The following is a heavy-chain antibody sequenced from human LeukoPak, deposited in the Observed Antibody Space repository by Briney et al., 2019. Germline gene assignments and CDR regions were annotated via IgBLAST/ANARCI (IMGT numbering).Heavy chain of an antibody. CDR1: GGSISSYY. CDR2: IYYSGST. V-gene: IGHV4-59*01. J-gene: IGHJ3*02. CDR3: ARDGPHYDILNGYYSGGAFDI. D-gene: IGHD3-9*01. Sequence: SETLSLTCTVSGGSISSYYWSWIRQPPGKGLEWIGYIYYSGSTNYNPSLKSRVTISVDTSKNQFSLKLSSVTAADTAVYYCARDGPHYDILNGYYSGGAFDIWGQGTMVTVSS.